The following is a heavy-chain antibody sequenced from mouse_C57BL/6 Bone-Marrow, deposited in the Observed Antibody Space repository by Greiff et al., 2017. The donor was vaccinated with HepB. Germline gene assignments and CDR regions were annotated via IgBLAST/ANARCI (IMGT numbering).Heavy chain of an antibody. V-gene: IGHV10-1*01. J-gene: IGHJ1*03. D-gene: IGHD3-2*02. CDR2: IRSKSNNYAT. Sequence: EVQLVESGGGLVQPKGSLKLSCAASGFSFNTYAMNWVRQAPGKGLEWVARIRSKSNNYATYYADSVKDRFTISRDDSESMLYLQMNNLKTEDTAMYYCVRHPGLYWYFDVWGTGTTVTVSS. CDR3: VRHPGLYWYFDV. CDR1: GFSFNTYA.